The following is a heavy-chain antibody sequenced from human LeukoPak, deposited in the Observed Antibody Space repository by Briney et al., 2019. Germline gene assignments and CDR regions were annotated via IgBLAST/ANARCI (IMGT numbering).Heavy chain of an antibody. D-gene: IGHD3-10*01. CDR2: INPNSGGT. V-gene: IGHV1-2*02. CDR3: AISLQHYGSGSYLDFDY. Sequence: GASVKVCCKASGYTFTGYYMHWVRQAPGQGLEWMGWINPNSGGTNYAQKFQGRVTMTRDTSISTAYMELSRLRSDDTAVYYCAISLQHYGSGSYLDFDYWGQGTLVTVSS. CDR1: GYTFTGYY. J-gene: IGHJ4*02.